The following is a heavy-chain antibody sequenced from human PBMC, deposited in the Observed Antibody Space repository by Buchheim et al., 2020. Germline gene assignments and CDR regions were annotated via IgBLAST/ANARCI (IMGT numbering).Heavy chain of an antibody. CDR2: MNPVSGNT. Sequence: QVQLVQSGAEVEKPGASVKVSCKPSGYTFTSYDVIWVRQATGQGLEWMGWMNPVSGNTGNAQKVQGRVTMTRDTTIGTAHMELSSLRSDDTGVYFCARGRGSTADRGYFDYWGQGTL. CDR3: ARGRGSTADRGYFDY. J-gene: IGHJ4*02. V-gene: IGHV1-8*01. D-gene: IGHD6-6*01. CDR1: GYTFTSYD.